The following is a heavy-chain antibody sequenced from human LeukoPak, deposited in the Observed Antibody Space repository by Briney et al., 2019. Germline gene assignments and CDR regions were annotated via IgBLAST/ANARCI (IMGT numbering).Heavy chain of an antibody. V-gene: IGHV3-23*01. CDR2: ISGSGGST. CDR1: GFTFSSYA. J-gene: IGHJ5*02. D-gene: IGHD3-22*01. Sequence: GGSLRLSCAASGFTFSSYAMSWVRQAPGKGLEWVSDISGSGGSTYYADSVKGRFTISRDNPKNTLYLQMNSLRAEDTAVYYCAKSPYYYDSSGQLGTKDNWFDPWGQGTLVTVSS. CDR3: AKSPYYYDSSGQLGTKDNWFDP.